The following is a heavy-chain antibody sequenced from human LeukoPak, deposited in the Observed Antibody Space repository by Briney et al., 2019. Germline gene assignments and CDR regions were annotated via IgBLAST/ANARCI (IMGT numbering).Heavy chain of an antibody. J-gene: IGHJ6*02. CDR3: ATASSGLVAVYYYGMDV. D-gene: IGHD6-19*01. CDR1: GYTFTGYH. CDR2: INPNSGDT. Sequence: ASVKVSCKASGYTFTGYHMHWVRQAPGQGLEWMGRINPNSGDTNYAQKFQGRVTMTRDTSISTAYMELSRLRSEDTAVYYCATASSGLVAVYYYGMDVWGQGTTVTVSS. V-gene: IGHV1-2*06.